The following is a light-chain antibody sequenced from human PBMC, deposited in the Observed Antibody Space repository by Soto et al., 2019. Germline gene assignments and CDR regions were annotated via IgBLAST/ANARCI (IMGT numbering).Light chain of an antibody. CDR1: QSISSSY. V-gene: IGKV3-20*01. J-gene: IGKJ3*01. Sequence: IVLTQSPGTLSLSPGERATLSCRASQSISSSYLVWYQQKPGQAPRLLIYGASSRATGIPDRFSGSGSGTDFTLTISRLEPEDFAVYYCQQYGNSPFTFGPGTKVDIK. CDR2: GAS. CDR3: QQYGNSPFT.